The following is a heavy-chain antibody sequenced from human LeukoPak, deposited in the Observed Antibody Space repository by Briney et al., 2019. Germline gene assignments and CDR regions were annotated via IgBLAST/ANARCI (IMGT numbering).Heavy chain of an antibody. CDR2: MCTSGST. CDR3: ARGSIRGSNYYYYMDV. J-gene: IGHJ6*03. Sequence: PSETLSLTCNVSGGSINNYYWSWIRQPVGKGLEGMGHMCTSGSTNYNPSPKSRVTMSVDTSKNQFSLNLRSVTAADTAVYYCARGSIRGSNYYYYMDVWGKGTTVTISS. D-gene: IGHD3-10*01. V-gene: IGHV4-4*07. CDR1: GGSINNYY.